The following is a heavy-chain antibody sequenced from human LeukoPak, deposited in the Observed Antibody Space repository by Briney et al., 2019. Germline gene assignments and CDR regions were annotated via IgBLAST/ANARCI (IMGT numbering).Heavy chain of an antibody. CDR3: ANAYGSGSYHNVGDY. D-gene: IGHD3-10*01. Sequence: GGSLRLSCAASGFTFSSYAMSWVRQAPGKGLEWVSAISGSGGSTYYADSVKGRFTISRDNSKNTLYLQMNSLRAEDTAVYYCANAYGSGSYHNVGDYWGQGTLVTVSS. J-gene: IGHJ4*02. CDR2: ISGSGGST. V-gene: IGHV3-23*01. CDR1: GFTFSSYA.